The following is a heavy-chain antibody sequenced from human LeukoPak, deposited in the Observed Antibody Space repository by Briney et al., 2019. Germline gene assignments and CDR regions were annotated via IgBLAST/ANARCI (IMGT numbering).Heavy chain of an antibody. Sequence: PGGSLRLSCAASGFTFSSYWMSWVRQAPGKGLEWVANIKQDGSEKYYVDSVKGRFTISRDNAKNSLYLQMNSLRAEDTAVYYCARVQRMVRYYDTNGMGYYFDYWGQGTLVTVSS. V-gene: IGHV3-7*01. CDR2: IKQDGSEK. D-gene: IGHD3-22*01. CDR3: ARVQRMVRYYDTNGMGYYFDY. J-gene: IGHJ4*02. CDR1: GFTFSSYW.